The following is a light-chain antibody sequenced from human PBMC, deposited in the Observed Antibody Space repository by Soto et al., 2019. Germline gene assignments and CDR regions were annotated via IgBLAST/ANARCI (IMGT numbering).Light chain of an antibody. CDR3: QQLRMYPST. Sequence: DIQMTQSPSSLSASVVDRVTITCRASQSISSYLNWYQQKPGKAPKLLIYAASSLQSGVPSRFSGSGSGTDFALTITSLQAEDFATYYCQQLRMYPSTFGGGTKVDIK. CDR1: QSISSY. J-gene: IGKJ4*01. V-gene: IGKV1-39*01. CDR2: AAS.